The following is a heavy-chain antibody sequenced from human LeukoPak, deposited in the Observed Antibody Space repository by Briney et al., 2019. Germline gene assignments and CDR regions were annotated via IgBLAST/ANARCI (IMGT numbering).Heavy chain of an antibody. CDR3: ARDYLYAFDY. Sequence: PGGSLRLSCAASGFSFSSYSMNWVRQAPGKGLEWVSYISGSGNAKHYTDSVKCRFTISRDNAKNALYLQMNSLRAEDTAVYFCARDYLYAFDYWGQGTLVTVSS. CDR1: GFSFSSYS. J-gene: IGHJ4*02. V-gene: IGHV3-48*01. CDR2: ISGSGNAK. D-gene: IGHD2-2*01.